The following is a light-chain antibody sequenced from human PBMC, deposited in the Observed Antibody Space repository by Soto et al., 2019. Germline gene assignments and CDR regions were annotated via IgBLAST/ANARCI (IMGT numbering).Light chain of an antibody. V-gene: IGLV2-23*02. CDR2: EVS. J-gene: IGLJ1*01. Sequence: QSALTQPASVSGSPGQSITISCTGTSSDVGSYNLVSWYQQLPGKAPKLIIYEVSKRPSGVSNRFSGSKSGNTASLTISGLQAEDEADYYCCSCAGSNSFYFFGTGTKVTVL. CDR1: SSDVGSYNL. CDR3: CSCAGSNSFYF.